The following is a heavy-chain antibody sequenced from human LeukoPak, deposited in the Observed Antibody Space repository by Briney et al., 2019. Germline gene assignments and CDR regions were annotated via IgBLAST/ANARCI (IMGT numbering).Heavy chain of an antibody. CDR2: INHSGST. CDR3: ARRAKDIVVVPAATTPFDY. Sequence: PWETLSLTCAVYGGSFSGYYWSWIRQPPGKGLEWIGEINHSGSTNYNPSLKSRVTISVDTSKNQFSLKLSSVTAADTAVYYCARRAKDIVVVPAATTPFDYWGQGTLVTVSS. CDR1: GGSFSGYY. D-gene: IGHD2-2*01. V-gene: IGHV4-34*01. J-gene: IGHJ4*02.